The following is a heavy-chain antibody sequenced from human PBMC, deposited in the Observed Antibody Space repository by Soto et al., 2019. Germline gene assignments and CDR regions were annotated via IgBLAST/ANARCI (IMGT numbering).Heavy chain of an antibody. D-gene: IGHD1-7*01. V-gene: IGHV3-23*01. CDR2: ISANGQGI. Sequence: GGSLRLSCAASGFTFSTYALSWVRQAPGKGLEWVSAISANGQGIYYADSVRGRFTISRDNSKNTIFLHMDSLRAEDTAVYYCAKDRNYPRDQFHYWGQGTLVTAPQ. CDR3: AKDRNYPRDQFHY. CDR1: GFTFSTYA. J-gene: IGHJ4*02.